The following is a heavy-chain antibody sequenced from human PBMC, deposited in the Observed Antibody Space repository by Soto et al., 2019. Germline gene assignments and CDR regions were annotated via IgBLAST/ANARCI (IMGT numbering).Heavy chain of an antibody. CDR1: GFTFSSYW. CDR2: INSDGSST. D-gene: IGHD2-21*01. Sequence: GGSLRLSCAASGFTFSSYWMHWVRQAPGKGLVWVSRINSDGSSTSYADSVKGRFTISRDNAKNTLYLQMNSLRAEDTAVYYCARDRVPLFYYYGMDVWGQGTTVTVSS. J-gene: IGHJ6*02. V-gene: IGHV3-74*01. CDR3: ARDRVPLFYYYGMDV.